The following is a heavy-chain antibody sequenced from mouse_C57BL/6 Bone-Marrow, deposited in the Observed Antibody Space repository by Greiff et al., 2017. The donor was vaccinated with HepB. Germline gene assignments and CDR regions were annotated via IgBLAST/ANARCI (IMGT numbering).Heavy chain of an antibody. J-gene: IGHJ3*01. D-gene: IGHD1-1*01. CDR3: ARKGLLLRTGAWFAY. CDR2: INSDGGST. CDR1: AYEFPSHD. V-gene: IGHV5-2*03. Sequence: EVMLVESGGGLVQPGESLKLSCESNAYEFPSHDMSWVRKTPEKRLELVAAINSDGGSTYYPDTMERRFIISRDNTKKTLYLQMSSLRSEDTALYYCARKGLLLRTGAWFAYWGQGTLVTVSA.